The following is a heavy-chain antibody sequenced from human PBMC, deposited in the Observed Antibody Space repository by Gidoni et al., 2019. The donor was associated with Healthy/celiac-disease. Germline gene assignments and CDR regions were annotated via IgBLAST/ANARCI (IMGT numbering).Heavy chain of an antibody. CDR3: ARWSAEDYDFWSGYYTGFDP. Sequence: QVQLVQSGSELKKPGASVKVSCKASGYTFTSYAMNWVRQAPGQGLEWMGWITPNTGNPTYAQGFTGRFVFSLDTSVSTAYLQISSLKAEDTAVYYCARWSAEDYDFWSGYYTGFDPWGQGTLVTVSS. CDR1: GYTFTSYA. CDR2: ITPNTGNP. D-gene: IGHD3-3*01. J-gene: IGHJ5*02. V-gene: IGHV7-4-1*02.